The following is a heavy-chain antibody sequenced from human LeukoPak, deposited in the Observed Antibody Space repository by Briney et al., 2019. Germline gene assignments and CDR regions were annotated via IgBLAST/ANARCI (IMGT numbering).Heavy chain of an antibody. D-gene: IGHD3-10*01. J-gene: IGHJ4*02. Sequence: PGGSLRLSCAASGFTFSSNAMSWVRQAPGKGLDWVSAFSGRGGSTYYADSVKGRFTISRDNSKNTLYLQMNSLRAEDTAVYYCAKQSYYYYGSGRHIDYWGQGNLVTVSS. V-gene: IGHV3-23*01. CDR2: FSGRGGST. CDR1: GFTFSSNA. CDR3: AKQSYYYYGSGRHIDY.